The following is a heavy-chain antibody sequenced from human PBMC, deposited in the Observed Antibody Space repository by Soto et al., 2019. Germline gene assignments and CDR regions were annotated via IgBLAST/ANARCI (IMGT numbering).Heavy chain of an antibody. D-gene: IGHD6-13*01. V-gene: IGHV1-69*01. J-gene: IGHJ5*02. Sequence: QVQLVQSGSEVKMPGSSVKVSCKTSGGTFSRHAINWVRQAPGQGLEWMGGIIPMFGTTNYAQKFKGRVTISADESTSTAYMELSSLRSEDAAVYYCARDAIHGRSWYSWFDPWGQGTLVTVSS. CDR3: ARDAIHGRSWYSWFDP. CDR1: GGTFSRHA. CDR2: IIPMFGTT.